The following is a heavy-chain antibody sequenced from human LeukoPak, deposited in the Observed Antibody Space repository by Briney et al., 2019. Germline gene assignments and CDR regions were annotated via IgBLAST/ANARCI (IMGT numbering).Heavy chain of an antibody. CDR3: ARNPHGGEYDTSGYNIDY. J-gene: IGHJ4*02. CDR1: GFIFKTYA. V-gene: IGHV3-23*01. Sequence: GRSLRLSCAASGFIFKTYAMSWVRQAPGKGLEWVSGISGSGVNTFYADSVKGRFTISSDDSRNTVSLQMNSLRAEDTAVYYCARNPHGGEYDTSGYNIDYWGQGTLVTVSS. D-gene: IGHD3-22*01. CDR2: ISGSGVNT.